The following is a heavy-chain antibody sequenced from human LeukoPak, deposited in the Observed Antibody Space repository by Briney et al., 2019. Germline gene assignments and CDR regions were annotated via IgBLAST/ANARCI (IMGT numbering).Heavy chain of an antibody. V-gene: IGHV1-69*01. Sequence: ASVKVSCKASGGTFSSYAIRWVRQAPGQGLEWMGGIIPIFGTANYAQKFQGRVTITADESTSTAYMELSSLRSEDTAVYYCARGPYYDFWSGYPTGYWGQGTLVTVSS. J-gene: IGHJ4*02. D-gene: IGHD3-3*01. CDR1: GGTFSSYA. CDR3: ARGPYYDFWSGYPTGY. CDR2: IIPIFGTA.